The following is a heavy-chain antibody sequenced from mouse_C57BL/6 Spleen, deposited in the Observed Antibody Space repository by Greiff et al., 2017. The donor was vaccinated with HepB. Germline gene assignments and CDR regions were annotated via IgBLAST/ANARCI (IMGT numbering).Heavy chain of an antibody. J-gene: IGHJ3*01. D-gene: IGHD2-4*01. CDR2: INPSNGGT. V-gene: IGHV1-53*01. Sequence: QVQLKQPGTELVKPGASVKLSCKASGYTFTSYWMHWVKQRPGQGLEWIGNINPSNGGTNYNEKFKSKATLTVDKSSSTAYMQLSSLTSEDSAVYYCARYDYDGAWFAYWGQGTLVTVSA. CDR3: ARYDYDGAWFAY. CDR1: GYTFTSYW.